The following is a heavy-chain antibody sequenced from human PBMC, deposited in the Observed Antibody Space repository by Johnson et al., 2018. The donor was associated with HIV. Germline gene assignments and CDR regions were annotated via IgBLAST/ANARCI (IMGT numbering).Heavy chain of an antibody. Sequence: VQLVESGGGLVQPGRSLRLSCAASGFIFDDYGLNWVRQAPGKGLEWVSGINWNGGNTGYADSVKGRCTISRDNDKSSVYMQMNNLRAEDTAFYYCARRDSGSLSFDLWGQGTMVTVSS. CDR2: INWNGGNT. D-gene: IGHD1-26*01. CDR1: GFIFDDYG. CDR3: ARRDSGSLSFDL. V-gene: IGHV3-20*04. J-gene: IGHJ3*01.